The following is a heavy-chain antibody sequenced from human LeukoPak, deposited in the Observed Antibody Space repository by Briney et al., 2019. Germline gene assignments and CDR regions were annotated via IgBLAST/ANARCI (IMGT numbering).Heavy chain of an antibody. D-gene: IGHD1-26*01. V-gene: IGHV1-24*01. CDR3: ARDWGVSYKSNWFDP. J-gene: IGHJ5*02. Sequence: ASVKVSCKVSGYTLTELSMHWVRQAPGKGLEWMGGFDPEDGETIYAQKFQGRVTMTRDMSTSTVYMELSSLRSEDTAVYYCARDWGVSYKSNWFDPWGQGTLVTVSS. CDR2: FDPEDGET. CDR1: GYTLTELS.